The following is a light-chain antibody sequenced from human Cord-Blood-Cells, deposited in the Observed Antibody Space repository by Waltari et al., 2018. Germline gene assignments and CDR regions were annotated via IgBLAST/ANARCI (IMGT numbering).Light chain of an antibody. V-gene: IGLV2-14*01. CDR3: SSYTSSSTLV. CDR2: DVS. J-gene: IGLJ2*01. CDR1: SSDVGGYDY. Sequence: QSALTQPASGSGSPGQSITIPCTGTSSDVGGYDYVSWYHQHPGKAPNLLIYDVSKRPSGVSNRFSGSKSGNTASLTISGLQAEDEADYYCSSYTSSSTLVFGGGTKLTVL.